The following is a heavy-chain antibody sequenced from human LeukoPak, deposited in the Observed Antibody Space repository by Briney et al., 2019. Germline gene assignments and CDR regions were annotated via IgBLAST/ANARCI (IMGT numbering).Heavy chain of an antibody. CDR2: IFYSGNT. D-gene: IGHD6-6*01. Sequence: SETLSLTCTVSGGSISTYSWSWIRQPPGKGLEWLGFIFYSGNTNYSPSLKSRVTISVDTSKSQFSLKLSSVTAADTAVYYCARGSSLAPRYDYWGQGILVTVSS. CDR3: ARGSSLAPRYDY. CDR1: GGSISTYS. V-gene: IGHV4-59*01. J-gene: IGHJ4*02.